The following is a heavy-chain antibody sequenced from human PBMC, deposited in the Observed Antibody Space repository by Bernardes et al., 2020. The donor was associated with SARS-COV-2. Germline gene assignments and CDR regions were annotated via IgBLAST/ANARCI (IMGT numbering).Heavy chain of an antibody. V-gene: IGHV3-48*04. D-gene: IGHD5-18*01. CDR3: ARARKVGYSYLRYYYYMDV. CDR2: ISSSSSTI. J-gene: IGHJ6*03. CDR1: GFTFSSYS. Sequence: GGSLRLSCAASGFTFSSYSMNWVRQAPGKGLEWVSYISSSSSTIYYADSVKGRFTISRDNAKNSLYLQMNSLRAEDTAVYYCARARKVGYSYLRYYYYMDVWGKGTTVTVSS.